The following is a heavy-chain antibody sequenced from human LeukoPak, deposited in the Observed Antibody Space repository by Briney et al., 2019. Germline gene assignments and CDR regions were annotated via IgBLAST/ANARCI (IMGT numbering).Heavy chain of an antibody. Sequence: GRSLRLSCAASGFTFGSYGMHWVRQAPGKGLEWVAVIWYDGTNKYYADSVKGRFTISRDSSKNTLYLQMNSLRAEDTAVYYCARDKYSTSSLFDYWGQGTLVTVSS. CDR1: GFTFGSYG. CDR3: ARDKYSTSSLFDY. V-gene: IGHV3-33*01. D-gene: IGHD6-13*01. CDR2: IWYDGTNK. J-gene: IGHJ4*02.